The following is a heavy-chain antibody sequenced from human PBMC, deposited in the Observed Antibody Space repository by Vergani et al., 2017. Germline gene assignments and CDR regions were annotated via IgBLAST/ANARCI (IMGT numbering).Heavy chain of an antibody. CDR1: GGSISSRGYY. CDR3: ARRYYYDSSGYPPRAFDI. D-gene: IGHD3-22*01. Sequence: QVQLQESGPGLVKPSQTLSLTCTVSGGSISSRGYYWSWIRQHPGKGLEWIGYIYYSGSTYYNPSLKSRVTISVDTSKNQFSLKLSSVTAADTAVYYCARRYYYDSSGYPPRAFDIWGQGTMVTVSS. V-gene: IGHV4-31*03. J-gene: IGHJ3*02. CDR2: IYYSGST.